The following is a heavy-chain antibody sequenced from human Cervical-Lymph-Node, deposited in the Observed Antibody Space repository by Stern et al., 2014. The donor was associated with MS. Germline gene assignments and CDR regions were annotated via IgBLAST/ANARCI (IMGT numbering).Heavy chain of an antibody. Sequence: QVQLQESGPGLVKPSQTLSLTCTVSGGSISSGVYYWSWIRQHPGKGLEWIGYVYYSGNTHYNPSLRSRVSISVDTSKNQFSLNLSSVTAADTAVYFCARTSLKRYFDLWGRGTLVTVSS. CDR2: VYYSGNT. V-gene: IGHV4-31*03. CDR3: ARTSLKRYFDL. J-gene: IGHJ2*01. CDR1: GGSISSGVYY.